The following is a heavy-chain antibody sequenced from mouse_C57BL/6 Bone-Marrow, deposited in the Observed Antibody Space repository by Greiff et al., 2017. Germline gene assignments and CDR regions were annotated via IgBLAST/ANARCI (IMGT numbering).Heavy chain of an antibody. D-gene: IGHD2-14*01. J-gene: IGHJ4*01. CDR3: ARLGVRRNDIDD. Sequence: EVKLLESGGGLVQPGESLKLSCESNEYEFPSHAMSWVRKTPEKRLELVAALNSDGGGPYYPDTMERRFIISSDNTKTPLYLQLSSLRSEDTDLFYGARLGVRRNDIDDWGQGTSVTASS. CDR1: EYEFPSHA. V-gene: IGHV5-2*01. CDR2: LNSDGGGP.